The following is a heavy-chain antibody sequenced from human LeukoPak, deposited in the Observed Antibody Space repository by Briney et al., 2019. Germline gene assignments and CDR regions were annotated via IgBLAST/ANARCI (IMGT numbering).Heavy chain of an antibody. CDR2: IYNSGGN. CDR1: GGSISSDY. V-gene: IGHV4-59*08. CDR3: ATRGY. Sequence: SETLSLTCTVSGGSISSDYWQWIRQPPGKGLEWVGYIYNSGGNTYNPSLKRRVTISIDTSKNQCSLKLTSVTAADTAVYYCATRGYWGQGTLVTVSS. J-gene: IGHJ4*02. D-gene: IGHD3-10*01.